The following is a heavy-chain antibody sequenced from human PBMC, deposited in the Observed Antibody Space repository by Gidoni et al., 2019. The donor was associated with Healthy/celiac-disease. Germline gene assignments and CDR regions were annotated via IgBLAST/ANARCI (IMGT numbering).Heavy chain of an antibody. CDR2: IWYDGSNK. Sequence: QVQLVESGVGVVQPGRSLRLSCAASGFTFSSYGMHWVRQAPGKGLEWVAVIWYDGSNKYYADSVKGRFTISRDNSKNTLYLQMNSLRAEDTAVYYCARSYYDSSGYGLFDYWGQGTLVTVSS. J-gene: IGHJ4*02. D-gene: IGHD3-22*01. CDR3: ARSYYDSSGYGLFDY. CDR1: GFTFSSYG. V-gene: IGHV3-33*01.